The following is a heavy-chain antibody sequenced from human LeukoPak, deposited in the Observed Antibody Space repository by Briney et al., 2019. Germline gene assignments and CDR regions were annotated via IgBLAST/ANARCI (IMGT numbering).Heavy chain of an antibody. CDR1: GGTFSSYA. D-gene: IGHD3-10*01. Sequence: SVKVSCKASGGTFSSYAISWVRQAPGQGLEWMGRIIPILGIANYAQKFQGRVTITTDESTSTAYMELSSLRSEDTAVYYCARDRDITMVRGVMNYWGQGTLVTVSS. CDR3: ARDRDITMVRGVMNY. CDR2: IIPILGIA. V-gene: IGHV1-69*04. J-gene: IGHJ4*02.